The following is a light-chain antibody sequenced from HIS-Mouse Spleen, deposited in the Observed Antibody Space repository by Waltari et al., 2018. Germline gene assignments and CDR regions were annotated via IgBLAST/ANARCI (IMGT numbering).Light chain of an antibody. J-gene: IGLJ2*01. CDR2: EDS. Sequence: SYELTQPPSVSVSPGQTARITCSGDALPKHYAYWYQQKSGLAPVLVIYEDSKRPSGIPERFSGSSSGTMATLTISGAQVEDEADYYCYSTDSSGNHRVFGGGTKLTVL. CDR1: ALPKHY. CDR3: YSTDSSGNHRV. V-gene: IGLV3-10*01.